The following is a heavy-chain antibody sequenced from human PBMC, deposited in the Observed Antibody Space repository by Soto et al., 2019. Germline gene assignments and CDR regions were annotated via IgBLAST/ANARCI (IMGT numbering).Heavy chain of an antibody. D-gene: IGHD6-19*01. CDR1: GGTFSSYA. J-gene: IGHJ1*01. Sequence: SVKVSCKASGGTFSSYAINWVRQAPGQGLEWMGVIIPIFGTANYAQKFQGRVTITADESTSTAYMELSSLRSEDTAVYYCARAGYSSGWYGLAEYFQHWGQGTLVTVSS. V-gene: IGHV1-69*13. CDR3: ARAGYSSGWYGLAEYFQH. CDR2: IIPIFGTA.